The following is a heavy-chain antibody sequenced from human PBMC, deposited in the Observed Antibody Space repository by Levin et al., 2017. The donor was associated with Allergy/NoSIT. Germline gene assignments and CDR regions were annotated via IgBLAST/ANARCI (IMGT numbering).Heavy chain of an antibody. CDR1: GFTFSSYA. CDR2: ISSNGGST. Sequence: GESLKISCAASGFTFSSYAMHWVRQAPGKGLEYVSAISSNGGSTYYANSVKGRFTISRDNSKNTLYLQMGSLRAEDMAVYYCARGGYSYGNYGMDVWGQGTTVTVSS. J-gene: IGHJ6*02. V-gene: IGHV3-64*01. CDR3: ARGGYSYGNYGMDV. D-gene: IGHD5-18*01.